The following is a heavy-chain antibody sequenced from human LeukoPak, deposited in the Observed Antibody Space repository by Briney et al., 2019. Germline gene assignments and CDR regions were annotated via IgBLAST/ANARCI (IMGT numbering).Heavy chain of an antibody. CDR1: GYTFSNYY. CDR3: ARVSSGPIDY. CDR2: INPSGGST. Sequence: ASVKVSCKASGYTFSNYYLHWVRQAPGQGLEWMGIINPSGGSTSYAQKFQGRVTMTRDTSTSTVYMELSSLRSEDTAVYYCARVSSGPIDYWGQGTLVTVSS. D-gene: IGHD6-19*01. J-gene: IGHJ4*02. V-gene: IGHV1-46*01.